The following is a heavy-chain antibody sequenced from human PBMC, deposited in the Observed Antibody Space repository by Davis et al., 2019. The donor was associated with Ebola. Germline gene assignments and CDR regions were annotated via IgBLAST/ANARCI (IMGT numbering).Heavy chain of an antibody. CDR2: IYYSVST. D-gene: IGHD5-24*01. CDR3: ARHAATSGRWLQFWFDP. J-gene: IGHJ5*02. CDR1: GGSTSSSSYY. Sequence: SETLSLTCTVSGGSTSSSSYYRGWIRQPPGKGLEWIGSIYYSVSTYYNPSLKSRVTISVDTSKNQFSLKLSSVTAADTAVYYCARHAATSGRWLQFWFDPWGQGTLVTVSS. V-gene: IGHV4-39*01.